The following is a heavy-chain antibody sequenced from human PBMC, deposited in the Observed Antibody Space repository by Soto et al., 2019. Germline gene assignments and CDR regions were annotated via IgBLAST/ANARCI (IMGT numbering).Heavy chain of an antibody. D-gene: IGHD1-26*01. J-gene: IGHJ4*02. V-gene: IGHV1-2*02. Sequence: QVQLVQSGAEVKNPGASVEVSCKASGNTFTDFYMHWVRQAPGQGLEWMGWINPNTGVTKFARKFRGRVIMYRDTSSNTAFMVLSRLRYDDTALYYCARAAVGGDYYYFDSWGQGTLVTVSS. CDR1: GNTFTDFY. CDR3: ARAAVGGDYYYFDS. CDR2: INPNTGVT.